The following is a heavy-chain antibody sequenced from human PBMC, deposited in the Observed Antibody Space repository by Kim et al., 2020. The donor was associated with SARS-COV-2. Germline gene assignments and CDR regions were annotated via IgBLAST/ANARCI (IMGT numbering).Heavy chain of an antibody. CDR1: GGTFSSYA. D-gene: IGHD3-9*01. CDR2: IIPIFGTA. J-gene: IGHJ6*02. CDR3: ARDSGPRLRYFDWLLFPDV. V-gene: IGHV1-69*13. Sequence: SVKVSCKASGGTFSSYAISWVRQAPGQGLEWMGGIIPIFGTANYAQKFQGRVTITADESTSTAYMELSSLRSEDTAVYYCARDSGPRLRYFDWLLFPDVWGQGTTVTVSS.